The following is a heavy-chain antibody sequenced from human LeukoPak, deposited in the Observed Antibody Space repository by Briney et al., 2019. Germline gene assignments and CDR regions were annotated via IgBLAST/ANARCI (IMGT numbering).Heavy chain of an antibody. D-gene: IGHD3-9*01. CDR1: GGSISSGGYS. J-gene: IGHJ4*01. CDR3: ARGPDIVTGYLFY. Sequence: SETLSLTCAVSGGSISSGGYSWSWIRQPPGKGLEWIGYIYHSGSTNYNPSLRSRVTISVDTSKNQFSLKMNSVTAADTAVYYCARGPDIVTGYLFYWGHGNLVTVSS. CDR2: IYHSGST. V-gene: IGHV4-30-2*01.